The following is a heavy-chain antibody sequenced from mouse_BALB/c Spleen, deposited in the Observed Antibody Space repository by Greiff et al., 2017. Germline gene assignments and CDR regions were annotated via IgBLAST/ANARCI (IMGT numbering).Heavy chain of an antibody. D-gene: IGHD2-3*01. Sequence: EVKLVESGGGLVKPGGSLKLSCAASGFTFSSYAMSWVRQTPEKRLEWVASISSGGSTYYPDSVKGRFTISRDNARNILYLQMSSLRSEDTAMYYCARERGDGYSYYFDYWGQGTTLTVSS. J-gene: IGHJ2*01. CDR3: ARERGDGYSYYFDY. CDR2: ISSGGST. V-gene: IGHV5-6-5*01. CDR1: GFTFSSYA.